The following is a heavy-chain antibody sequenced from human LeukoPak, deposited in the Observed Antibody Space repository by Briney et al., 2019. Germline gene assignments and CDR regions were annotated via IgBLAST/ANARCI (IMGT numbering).Heavy chain of an antibody. V-gene: IGHV5-51*01. CDR2: IYPGDSDT. CDR1: GYSFTSYW. D-gene: IGHD2-15*01. J-gene: IGHJ4*02. Sequence: GESLKISCKGSGYSFTSYWIGWVRQMPGKGLEWMGIIYPGDSDTRYSPSFQGQVTISADKSISTAYLQWSSLKASDTAMYYCARLHCRFPCSAGYSSGYLDYWGQGTLVTVSS. CDR3: ARLHCRFPCSAGYSSGYLDY.